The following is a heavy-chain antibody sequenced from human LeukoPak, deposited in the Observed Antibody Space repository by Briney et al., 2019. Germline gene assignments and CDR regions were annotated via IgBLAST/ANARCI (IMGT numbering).Heavy chain of an antibody. D-gene: IGHD5-12*01. J-gene: IGHJ4*02. CDR3: ARDAIVATSAFGY. CDR2: INHSGST. CDR1: GGSFSGYY. V-gene: IGHV4-34*01. Sequence: SETLSLTCAVYGGSFSGYYWSWIRQPPGKGLEWIGEINHSGSTNYNPSLKSRVTISVDTSKNQFSLKLSSVTAADTAVYYCARDAIVATSAFGYWGQGTLVTVSS.